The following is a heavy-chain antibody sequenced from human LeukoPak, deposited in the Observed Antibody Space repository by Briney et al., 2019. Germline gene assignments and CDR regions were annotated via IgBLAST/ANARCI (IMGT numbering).Heavy chain of an antibody. D-gene: IGHD1-26*01. Sequence: PSETLSLTCTVSGGSISSYYWSRIRQPPGKGLEWIGYIYYSGSTNYNPSLKSRVTISVDTSKNQFSLKLSSVTAADTAVYYCARDTRSEPFDYWGQGTLVTVSS. V-gene: IGHV4-59*01. CDR1: GGSISSYY. J-gene: IGHJ4*02. CDR2: IYYSGST. CDR3: ARDTRSEPFDY.